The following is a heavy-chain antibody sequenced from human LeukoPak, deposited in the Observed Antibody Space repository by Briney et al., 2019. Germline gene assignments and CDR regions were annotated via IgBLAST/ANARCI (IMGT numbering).Heavy chain of an antibody. CDR1: GGSISSYY. Sequence: SETLSLTCTVSGGSISSYYWSWIRQPPGKGLEWIGYIYYSGSTNYNPSLKSRVTISVDTSKNQFSLKLSSVTAADTAVYYCARVICSGGSCRFDYWGQGTLVTVSS. CDR2: IYYSGST. V-gene: IGHV4-59*01. CDR3: ARVICSGGSCRFDY. J-gene: IGHJ4*02. D-gene: IGHD2-15*01.